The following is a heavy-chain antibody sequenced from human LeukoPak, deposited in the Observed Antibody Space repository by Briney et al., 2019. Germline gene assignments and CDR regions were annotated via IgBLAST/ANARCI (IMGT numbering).Heavy chain of an antibody. CDR3: ARGYSPYPFDY. CDR2: IFSSGST. D-gene: IGHD2-15*01. Sequence: SETLSLTCTVSGGSISSSNYYWGWIRQPPGNGLEWIGYIFSSGSTYYNPSLKSRVTISVDTSKNQFSLKLTSVTAADTAVYYCARGYSPYPFDYWGQGTLVTVSS. J-gene: IGHJ4*02. V-gene: IGHV4-30-4*08. CDR1: GGSISSSNYY.